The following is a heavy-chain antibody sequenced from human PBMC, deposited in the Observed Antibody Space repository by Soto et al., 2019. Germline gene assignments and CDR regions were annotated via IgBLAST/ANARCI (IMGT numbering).Heavy chain of an antibody. J-gene: IGHJ4*01. CDR1: GGSISSGDYY. CDR2: IYYSGST. V-gene: IGHV4-30-4*01. D-gene: IGHD2-2*01. Sequence: LSLTCTVSGGSISSGDYYWSWIRQPPGKGLEWIGYIYYSGSTSYNASLKSRTSISADPSNNQFSLKLHSLTAADTAVYFCGTIPSVGEPAHTDFWGPGTLLIVS. CDR3: GTIPSVGEPAHTDF.